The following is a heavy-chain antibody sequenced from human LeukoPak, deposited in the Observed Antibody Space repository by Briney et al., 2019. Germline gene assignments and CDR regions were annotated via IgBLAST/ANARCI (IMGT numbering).Heavy chain of an antibody. CDR2: IHPGDSDT. V-gene: IGHV5-51*01. D-gene: IGHD3-22*01. Sequence: GESLKISCKGSGYRFTSYWIGWVRQMPGKGPEWMGIIHPGDSDTRYSPSFQGQVTISADKSISTAYLQWSSLKASDTAMYYCARHSSHDSSGYYGSDWFDPWGQGTLVTVSS. J-gene: IGHJ5*02. CDR3: ARHSSHDSSGYYGSDWFDP. CDR1: GYRFTSYW.